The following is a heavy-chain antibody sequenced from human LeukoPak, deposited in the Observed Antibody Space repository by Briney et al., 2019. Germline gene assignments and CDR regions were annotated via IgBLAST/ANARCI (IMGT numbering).Heavy chain of an antibody. D-gene: IGHD2-2*01. Sequence: PSETLSLTCTVSGYSISSGYYWGWIRQPPGKGLEWIGSIYHSGSTYYNPSLKSRVTISVDTSKNQFSLKLSSVTAADTAVYYCVGYCSSTSCRTFDYWGQGTLVTVSS. J-gene: IGHJ4*02. CDR3: VGYCSSTSCRTFDY. V-gene: IGHV4-38-2*02. CDR2: IYHSGST. CDR1: GYSISSGYY.